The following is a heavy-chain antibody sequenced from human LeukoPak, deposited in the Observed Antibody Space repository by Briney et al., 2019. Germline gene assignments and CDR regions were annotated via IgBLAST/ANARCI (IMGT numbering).Heavy chain of an antibody. Sequence: SETLSLTCTVSGGSVSSGSYYWSWIRQPPGKGLEWIGYIYYSGSTNYNPSLKSRVTISVDTSKNQFSLKLSSVTAADTAVYYCARGKDRHDYWGQGTLVTVSS. CDR2: IYYSGST. J-gene: IGHJ4*02. V-gene: IGHV4-61*01. CDR3: ARGKDRHDY. CDR1: GGSVSSGSYY.